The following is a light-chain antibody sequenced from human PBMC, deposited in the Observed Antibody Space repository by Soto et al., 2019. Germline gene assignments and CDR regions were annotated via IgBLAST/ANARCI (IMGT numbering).Light chain of an antibody. CDR1: SSDVGGYNY. J-gene: IGLJ1*01. CDR2: EVS. CDR3: SSYTSSSTRV. V-gene: IGLV2-14*01. Sequence: QSALTQPASVSGSPGQSITISCTGTSSDVGGYNYVSWYQQHPGKAPKLMIYEVSNRPSGVSNRFSGSKSGNTASLTISGLLAEDEADYYCSSYTSSSTRVFGTGTKLTVL.